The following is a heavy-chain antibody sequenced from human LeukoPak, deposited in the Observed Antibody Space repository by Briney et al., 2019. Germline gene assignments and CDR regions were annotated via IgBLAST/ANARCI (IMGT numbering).Heavy chain of an antibody. CDR1: GFTFSSYW. CDR3: AREPPTSAFDI. J-gene: IGHJ3*02. Sequence: GGSLRLSCAASGFTFSSYWMSWVRQAPWKGLEWVANIKQDGSEKYYVDSVKGRFTISRDNAKNSLYLQMNSLRAEDTALYYCAREPPTSAFDIWGQGTMVTVSS. CDR2: IKQDGSEK. V-gene: IGHV3-7*03. D-gene: IGHD1-1*01.